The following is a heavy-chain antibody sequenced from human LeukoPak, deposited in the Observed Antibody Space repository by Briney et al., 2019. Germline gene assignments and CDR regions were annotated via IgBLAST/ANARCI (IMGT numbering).Heavy chain of an antibody. CDR2: IYYSGST. CDR1: GGSISNYY. D-gene: IGHD6-19*01. J-gene: IGHJ4*02. Sequence: SETLSLTCTVSGGSISNYYWSWIRQPPGKGLEWIGFIYYSGSTNYNPSLKSRVTISVDTSKNQFSLKLSSVTAADTAVYYCARSRGGSGWYEGTFDYWGQGTLVTVSS. V-gene: IGHV4-59*01. CDR3: ARSRGGSGWYEGTFDY.